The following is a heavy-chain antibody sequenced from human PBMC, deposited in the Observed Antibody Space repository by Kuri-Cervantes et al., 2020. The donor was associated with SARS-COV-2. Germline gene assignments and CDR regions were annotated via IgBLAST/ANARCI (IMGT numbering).Heavy chain of an antibody. D-gene: IGHD3-10*01. V-gene: IGHV3-48*03. CDR3: ARDVTAYGSGYYYGMDV. Sequence: GESLKISFAASGSTFSSYEMNWVRQAPGKGLEWVSYISSSGSTIYYADSVKGRFTISRDNAKNSLYLQMNSLRAEDTAVYYCARDVTAYGSGYYYGMDVWGRGTTVTVSS. J-gene: IGHJ6*02. CDR1: GSTFSSYE. CDR2: ISSSGSTI.